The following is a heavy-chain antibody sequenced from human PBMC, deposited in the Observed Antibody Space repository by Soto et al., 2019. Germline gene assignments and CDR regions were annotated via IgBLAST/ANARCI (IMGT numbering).Heavy chain of an antibody. D-gene: IGHD2-15*01. V-gene: IGHV4-34*01. J-gene: IGHJ6*02. CDR1: GGSFSGYY. CDR2: INHSGST. CDR3: ARDLCSGGSCYSIPSYYYYGMDV. Sequence: SETLSLTGAVYGGSFSGYYWSWIRQPPGKGLEWIGEINHSGSTNYNPSLKSRVTISVDTSKNQFSLKLSSVTAADTAVYYCARDLCSGGSCYSIPSYYYYGMDVWGQGTTVTVSS.